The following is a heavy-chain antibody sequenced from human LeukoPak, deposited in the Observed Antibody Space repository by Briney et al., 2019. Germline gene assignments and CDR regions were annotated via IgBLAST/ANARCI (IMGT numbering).Heavy chain of an antibody. V-gene: IGHV1-2*02. CDR3: ARDHDPVSLLSRYYMDV. Sequence: GASVKVSCKASGYTFTGYYMHWVRQTPGQGLEWMGWINPNSGGTNCAQKFQGRVTMTRDTSISTAYMELSRLRSDDTAVYYCARDHDPVSLLSRYYMDVWGKGTTVTISS. CDR2: INPNSGGT. J-gene: IGHJ6*03. CDR1: GYTFTGYY. D-gene: IGHD3-10*01.